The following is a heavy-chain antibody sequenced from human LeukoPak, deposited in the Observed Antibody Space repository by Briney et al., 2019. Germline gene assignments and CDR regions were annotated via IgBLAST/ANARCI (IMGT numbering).Heavy chain of an antibody. Sequence: ASVKVSCKASGGTFSSYAINWVRQATGQGLEWMGWINPNSGGTNYAQKFQGRVTMTRDTSISTAYMELSRLRSDDTAVYYCARGPDYYYYMDVWGKGTTVTVSS. CDR1: GGTFSSYA. J-gene: IGHJ6*03. V-gene: IGHV1-2*02. CDR2: INPNSGGT. CDR3: ARGPDYYYYMDV.